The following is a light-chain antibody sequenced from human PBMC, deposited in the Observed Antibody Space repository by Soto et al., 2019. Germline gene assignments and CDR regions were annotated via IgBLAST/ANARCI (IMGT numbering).Light chain of an antibody. CDR1: SSDVGGYNY. J-gene: IGLJ2*01. Sequence: QSALTQPASVSGSPGQSITISCTGTSSDVGGYNYVSWYQQYPGKVPKLMIYDVSSRPSGVSNRFSGSKSGNTASLTISGLHADDEADYYCSSYARNTPVLFGGGTKVTVL. CDR3: SSYARNTPVL. CDR2: DVS. V-gene: IGLV2-14*03.